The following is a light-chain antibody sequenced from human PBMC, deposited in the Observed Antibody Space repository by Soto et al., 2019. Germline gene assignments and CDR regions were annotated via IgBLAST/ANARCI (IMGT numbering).Light chain of an antibody. J-gene: IGKJ1*01. V-gene: IGKV3-20*01. CDR2: GAS. Sequence: EIGMTQSPATLSVSPGERATLSCRASQSVNIYLAWYQQKPGQAPRLLIFGASSRATGIPARFSGSGSGTDFTLTISRLDPEDFAVYYCQQYGSSPRTFGQGTKVDIK. CDR3: QQYGSSPRT. CDR1: QSVNIY.